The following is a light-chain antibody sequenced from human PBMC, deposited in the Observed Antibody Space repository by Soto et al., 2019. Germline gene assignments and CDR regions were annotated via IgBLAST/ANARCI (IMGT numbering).Light chain of an antibody. CDR1: SSDVGSYNY. Sequence: QSVLTQPASVSGSPGQSITVSCTGTSSDVGSYNYVSWYQQHPGKAPKIIIYEVTHRPSGVPNRFSGSKSGNTASLTISGLQAEDEADYYCSSYTSSSTLTFVFGTGTKVTVL. CDR2: EVT. J-gene: IGLJ1*01. V-gene: IGLV2-14*01. CDR3: SSYTSSSTLTFV.